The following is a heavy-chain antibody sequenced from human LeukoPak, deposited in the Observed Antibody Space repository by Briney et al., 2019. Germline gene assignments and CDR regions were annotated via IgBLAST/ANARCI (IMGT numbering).Heavy chain of an antibody. J-gene: IGHJ4*02. V-gene: IGHV4-61*01. CDR2: IYYSGST. CDR1: GASVSSGSDY. D-gene: IGHD5-24*01. Sequence: SESLSLTCTVSGASVSSGSDYWSWVRQPPGKGLEWIGYIYYSGSTSYNPSLKSRVTISVDTSKNQFSLKLSSVTAADTAVYYCARGGYNPDTFDYWGQGTLVTVSS. CDR3: ARGGYNPDTFDY.